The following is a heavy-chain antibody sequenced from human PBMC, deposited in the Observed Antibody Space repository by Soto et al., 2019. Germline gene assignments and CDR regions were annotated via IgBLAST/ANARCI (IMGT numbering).Heavy chain of an antibody. D-gene: IGHD6-19*01. V-gene: IGHV2-70*04. CDR2: IDWDDDK. CDR3: ALTKTWYSSDADY. J-gene: IGHJ4*02. Sequence: PTLVTPTQTLTLTCTFSGFSLSTSGMRVSWIRQPPGKALEWLARIDWDDDKLYSTSLKTRLTISKDTSKNQVVLTMTNMDPVDTATYYCALTKTWYSSDADYWGQGTLVTVSS. CDR1: GFSLSTSGMR.